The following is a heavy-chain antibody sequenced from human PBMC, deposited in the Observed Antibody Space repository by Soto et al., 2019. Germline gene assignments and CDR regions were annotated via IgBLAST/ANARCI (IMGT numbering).Heavy chain of an antibody. J-gene: IGHJ3*02. CDR3: ARDLRKPGYAFDI. V-gene: IGHV3-7*01. CDR2: IKQDGSEK. Sequence: GGSLRLSCAASGFTFSSYWMSWVRQAPGKGLEWVANIKQDGSEKYYVDSVKGRFTITRDNAKNSLYLQMNSLRAEDTAVYYGARDLRKPGYAFDIWGQGTMVTVSS. D-gene: IGHD2-2*01. CDR1: GFTFSSYW.